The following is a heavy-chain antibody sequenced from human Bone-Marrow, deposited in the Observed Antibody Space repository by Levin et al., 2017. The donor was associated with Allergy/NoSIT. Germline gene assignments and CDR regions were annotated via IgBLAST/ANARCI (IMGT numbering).Heavy chain of an antibody. V-gene: IGHV1-69*06. J-gene: IGHJ5*02. Sequence: EASVKVSCKASGGTFSSYAISWVRQAPGQGLEWMGGIIPIFGTANYAQKFQGRVTITADKSTSTAYMELSSLRSEDTAVYYCARDLSGCSSTSCANWFDPWGQGTLVTVSS. CDR2: IIPIFGTA. D-gene: IGHD2-2*01. CDR1: GGTFSSYA. CDR3: ARDLSGCSSTSCANWFDP.